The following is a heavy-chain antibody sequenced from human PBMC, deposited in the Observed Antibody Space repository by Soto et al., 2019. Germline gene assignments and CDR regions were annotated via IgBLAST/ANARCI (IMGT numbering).Heavy chain of an antibody. J-gene: IGHJ4*02. Sequence: QVQLQESGPGLVKPSETLSLTCTVSSGSISNYYWSWIRQPPGKGLEWIGYIYYSGSTNYNPSLMSRVTISVDTSKNEFCLKMSSVTAADTAVYFCTRHLRSNVWFDNWGQGTLVTVSS. CDR3: TRHLRSNVWFDN. V-gene: IGHV4-59*08. CDR1: SGSISNYY. D-gene: IGHD2-21*01. CDR2: IYYSGST.